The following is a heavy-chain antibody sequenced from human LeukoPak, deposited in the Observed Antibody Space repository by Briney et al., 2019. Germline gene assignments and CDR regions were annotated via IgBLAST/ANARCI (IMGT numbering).Heavy chain of an antibody. V-gene: IGHV3-7*01. J-gene: IGHJ4*02. CDR1: GFTFSSYW. CDR3: ARFPYDFWSGYSRGRHENVDY. Sequence: GGSLRLSCAASGFTFSSYWMSWVRQAPGKGLDWVANVKQDGSEKYYVDSVKGRFTISRDNAKNSLYLQMNSLRAEDTAVYYCARFPYDFWSGYSRGRHENVDYWGQGTLVTVSS. D-gene: IGHD3-3*01. CDR2: VKQDGSEK.